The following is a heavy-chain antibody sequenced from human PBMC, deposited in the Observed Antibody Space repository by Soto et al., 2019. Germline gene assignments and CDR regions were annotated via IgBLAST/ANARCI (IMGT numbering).Heavy chain of an antibody. J-gene: IGHJ4*02. CDR3: ARRYGGNFDY. Sequence: PSETLSLTCAVSGVSISSSSYYWSCIRQPPGKGLEWIGYIYYSGSTNYNPSLKGRVTISVDTSKNQFSLKLSSVTAADTAVYYCARRYGGNFDYWGQGTLVTVSS. D-gene: IGHD1-26*01. CDR2: IYYSGST. CDR1: GVSISSSSYY. V-gene: IGHV4-61*01.